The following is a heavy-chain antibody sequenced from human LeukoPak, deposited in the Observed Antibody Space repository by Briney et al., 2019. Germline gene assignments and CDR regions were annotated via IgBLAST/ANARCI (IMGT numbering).Heavy chain of an antibody. Sequence: VGSLRLSCAASGFTFSNHWMHWVRQAPGQGLVWVSGISGSGGSTYYADSVKGRFTISRDNSKNTLYLQMNSVNAEDSDLDCCAKELRRTVTPNYFDIWGQGTMVTVSS. CDR2: ISGSGGST. V-gene: IGHV3-23*01. CDR1: GFTFSNHW. J-gene: IGHJ3*02. D-gene: IGHD3/OR15-3a*01. CDR3: AKELRRTVTPNYFDI.